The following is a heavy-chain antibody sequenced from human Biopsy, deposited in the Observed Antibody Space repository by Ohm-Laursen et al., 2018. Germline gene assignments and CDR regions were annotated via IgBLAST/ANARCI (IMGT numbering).Heavy chain of an antibody. D-gene: IGHD4-17*01. CDR3: ARHGFYGDLRMDY. J-gene: IGHJ4*02. Sequence: GTLSLTCTVSGGFISSSSYYWGWIRQPPGKGLEWIGSISYTGSTHDNPSLTSRVTISVDTSKNQFSLKLYSLTAADTAVYYCARHGFYGDLRMDYWGQGTLVTVPS. CDR1: GGFISSSSYY. CDR2: ISYTGST. V-gene: IGHV4-39*01.